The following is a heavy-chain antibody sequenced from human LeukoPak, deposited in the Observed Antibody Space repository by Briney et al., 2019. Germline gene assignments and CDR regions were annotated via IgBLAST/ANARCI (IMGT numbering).Heavy chain of an antibody. D-gene: IGHD2-21*02. CDR1: GFTFSSYA. J-gene: IGHJ4*02. CDR2: ISYDGSNK. Sequence: GGSLRLSCSASGFTFSSYAMHWVRQAPGKGLEWVAVISYDGSNKYYADSVKGRFTISRDNSKNTLYLQMNSLRAEDTAVYYCASPPTDYGDYWGQGTLVTVSS. CDR3: ASPPTDYGDY. V-gene: IGHV3-30-3*01.